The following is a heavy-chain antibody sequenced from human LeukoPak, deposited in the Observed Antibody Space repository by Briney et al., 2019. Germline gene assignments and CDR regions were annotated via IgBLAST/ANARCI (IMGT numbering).Heavy chain of an antibody. CDR3: ARALRITMVRGSGWFDP. V-gene: IGHV1-18*01. Sequence: ASVKVSCKASGYTFTSYGISWVRQAPGQGLEWMGWMSAYNGNTNYAQKLQGRVTMTTDTSTSTAYMELRSLRSDDTAVYYCARALRITMVRGSGWFDPWGQGTLVTVSS. D-gene: IGHD3-10*01. CDR1: GYTFTSYG. CDR2: MSAYNGNT. J-gene: IGHJ5*02.